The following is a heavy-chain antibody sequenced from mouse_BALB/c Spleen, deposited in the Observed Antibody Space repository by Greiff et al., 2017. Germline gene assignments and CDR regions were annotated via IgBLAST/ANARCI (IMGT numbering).Heavy chain of an antibody. CDR3: ARRSGLRDAMDY. CDR2: ISYSGST. D-gene: IGHD1-1*01. CDR1: GYSITSDYA. Sequence: EVKLQESGPGLVKPSQSLSLTCTVTGYSITSDYAWNWIRQFPGNKLEWMGYISYSGSTSYNPSLKSRISITRDTSKNQFFLQLNSVTTEDTATYYCARRSGLRDAMDYWGQGTSVTVSS. J-gene: IGHJ4*01. V-gene: IGHV3-2*02.